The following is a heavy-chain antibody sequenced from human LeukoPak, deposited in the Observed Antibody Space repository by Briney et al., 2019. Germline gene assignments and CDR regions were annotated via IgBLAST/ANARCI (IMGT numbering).Heavy chain of an antibody. J-gene: IGHJ6*02. Sequence: ASVKVSCKASGYTFTGYYMHWVRQAPGQGLEWMGRINPNSGGTNYAQKFQGRVTMTRDTSISTAYMELSRLRSDDTAVSYCAREGLSPYGMDVWGQGTTVAVSS. CDR2: INPNSGGT. CDR1: GYTFTGYY. V-gene: IGHV1-2*06. CDR3: AREGLSPYGMDV.